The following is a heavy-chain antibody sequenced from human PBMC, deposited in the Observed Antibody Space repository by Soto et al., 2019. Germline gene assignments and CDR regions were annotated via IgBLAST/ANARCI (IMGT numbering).Heavy chain of an antibody. J-gene: IGHJ4*02. CDR2: ITSTRTYT. V-gene: IGHV3-11*05. CDR1: GFIFSDYY. D-gene: IGHD1-1*01. Sequence: QVQLVESGGGLVKPGGSLRLSCAASGFIFSDYYMSWIRQAPGKGLEWVSSITSTRTYTKYADSVKGRFTISRDNAKNSLYLQMNSLRAEDTAMYYCARDEIGMDYWGQGTLVTVSS. CDR3: ARDEIGMDY.